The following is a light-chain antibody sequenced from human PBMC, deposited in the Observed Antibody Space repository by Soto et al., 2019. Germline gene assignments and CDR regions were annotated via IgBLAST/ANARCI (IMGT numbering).Light chain of an antibody. J-gene: IGLJ1*01. V-gene: IGLV2-14*01. CDR2: DVS. Sequence: QSALTQPASVSGSPGQSITISCTGTSSDVGGYNYVSWYQQHPGKAPKLMIYDVSKRPSGVANRFSGSKSGNTASLTISGLQDEDEADYYCSSYSSSAGNVFGTGTKLTVL. CDR3: SSYSSSAGNV. CDR1: SSDVGGYNY.